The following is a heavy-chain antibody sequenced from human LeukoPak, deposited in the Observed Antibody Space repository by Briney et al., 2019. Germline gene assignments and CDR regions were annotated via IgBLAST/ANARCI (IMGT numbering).Heavy chain of an antibody. CDR3: ARDHSRGNGWYEPDYFDY. J-gene: IGHJ4*02. CDR1: GGTFSSYA. V-gene: IGHV1-69*05. D-gene: IGHD6-19*01. CDR2: IIPIFGTA. Sequence: VKVSCKASGGTFSSYAISWVRQAPGQGLEWMGRIIPIFGTANYAQKFQGGVTITTDESTSTAYMELSSLRSEDTAVYYCARDHSRGNGWYEPDYFDYWGQGTLVTVSS.